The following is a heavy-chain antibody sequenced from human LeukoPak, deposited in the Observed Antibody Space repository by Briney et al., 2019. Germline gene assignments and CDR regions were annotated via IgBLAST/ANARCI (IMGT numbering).Heavy chain of an antibody. D-gene: IGHD2-15*01. V-gene: IGHV1-2*02. Sequence: ASVKVSFKTSGFTFTDYYMHWVRQAPGQGLEYMGWINPNSGDTKSAQNFQGRATLTRDTSINTAYMELSSLRSDDSAVYYCAGEYCSGGTCRQGFDFWGQGTLVTVSS. CDR1: GFTFTDYY. J-gene: IGHJ4*02. CDR3: AGEYCSGGTCRQGFDF. CDR2: INPNSGDT.